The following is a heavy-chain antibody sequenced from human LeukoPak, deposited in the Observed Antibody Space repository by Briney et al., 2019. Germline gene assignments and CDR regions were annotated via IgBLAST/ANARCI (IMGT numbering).Heavy chain of an antibody. Sequence: PSETLSLTCTVSGGSISGGYWSWIRQPPGRGLEWIGYVYTSGSTNYNPSLKSRVTISVDTSKSLFALKLSSVTAADTAVYYCAKSYFDYSTYYSYYFNLWGQGALVTVSS. CDR3: AKSYFDYSTYYSYYFNL. J-gene: IGHJ4*02. D-gene: IGHD4-11*01. CDR1: GGSISGGY. V-gene: IGHV4-4*09. CDR2: VYTSGST.